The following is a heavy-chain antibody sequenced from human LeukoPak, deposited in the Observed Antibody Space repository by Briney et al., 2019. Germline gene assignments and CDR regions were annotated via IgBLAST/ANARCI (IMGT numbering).Heavy chain of an antibody. J-gene: IGHJ5*02. CDR3: AKAFGLFGVVTPNWFDP. D-gene: IGHD3-3*01. CDR1: GGTFSSYA. Sequence: SVKVSCKASGGTFSSYAISWVRQAPGQGLEWMGGIIPIFGTANYAQKFQGRVTITADESTSTAYMELSSLRSEDTAVYYCAKAFGLFGVVTPNWFDPWGQGTLVTVSS. V-gene: IGHV1-69*13. CDR2: IIPIFGTA.